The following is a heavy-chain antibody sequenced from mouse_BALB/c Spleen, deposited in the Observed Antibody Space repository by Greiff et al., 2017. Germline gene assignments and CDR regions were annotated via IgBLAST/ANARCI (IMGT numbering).Heavy chain of an antibody. CDR1: GFNIKDTY. CDR2: IDPANGNT. Sequence: VQLQQSGAELVKPGASVKLSCTASGFNIKDTYMHWVKQRPEQGLEWIGRIDPANGNTKYDPKFQGKATITADTSSNTAYLQLSSLTSEDTAVYYCASWAYYRYDRADYWGQGTTLTVSS. J-gene: IGHJ2*01. CDR3: ASWAYYRYDRADY. V-gene: IGHV14-3*02. D-gene: IGHD2-14*01.